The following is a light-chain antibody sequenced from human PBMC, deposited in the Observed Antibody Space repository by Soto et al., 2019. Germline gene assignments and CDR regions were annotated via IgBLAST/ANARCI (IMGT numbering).Light chain of an antibody. J-gene: IGLJ1*01. CDR2: EVN. CDR1: SSDVGTYTL. Sequence: LTQPASVSGSPGQSITISCTGTSSDVGTYTLVSWYQQHPGKAPKLVIYEVNKRPAGVSKRFSGSKSGDTASLTISGLQAEDEADYYCSSYAGAITFYVFGTGTKVTVL. V-gene: IGLV2-23*02. CDR3: SSYAGAITFYV.